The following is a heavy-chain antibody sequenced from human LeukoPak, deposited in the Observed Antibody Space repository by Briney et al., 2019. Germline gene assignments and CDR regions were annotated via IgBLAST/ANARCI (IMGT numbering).Heavy chain of an antibody. J-gene: IGHJ4*02. V-gene: IGHV3-48*01. CDR3: ARVGPNRDYVWGSYRYSFDY. Sequence: PGGSLRLSCAASGFTFSRYTMHWVRQAPGKGLEWISDISSSSTTKHYADSVKGRFTISRDNAKNSLYLEMNNLRAEDTAVYYCARVGPNRDYVWGSYRYSFDYWGQGTLVTVSS. CDR1: GFTFSRYT. D-gene: IGHD3-16*02. CDR2: ISSSSTTK.